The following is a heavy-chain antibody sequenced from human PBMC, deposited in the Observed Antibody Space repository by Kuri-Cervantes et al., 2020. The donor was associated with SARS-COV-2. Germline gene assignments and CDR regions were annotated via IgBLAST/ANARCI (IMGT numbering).Heavy chain of an antibody. V-gene: IGHV3-11*04. CDR2: ISSSGSTI. J-gene: IGHJ4*02. CDR1: GFTVNSNY. CDR3: ARGYDFWSGLVDC. D-gene: IGHD3-3*01. Sequence: GESLKISCAASGFTVNSNYMSWIRQAPGKGLEWVSYISSSGSTIYYADSVKGRFTISRDNAKNSLYLQMNSLRAEDTAVYYCARGYDFWSGLVDCWGQGTLVTVSS.